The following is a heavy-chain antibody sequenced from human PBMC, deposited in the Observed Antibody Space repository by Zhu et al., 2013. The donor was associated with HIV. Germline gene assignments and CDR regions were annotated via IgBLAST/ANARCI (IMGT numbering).Heavy chain of an antibody. V-gene: IGHV1-2*02. D-gene: IGHD3-10*01. J-gene: IGHJ4*01. CDR3: ARDHQSSVFRGVKFDY. Sequence: QVQLVQSGAEVKKPGASMRISCKTSGYTFSDYYIHWVRQAPGQGLEWVGWINPKSGVTNYPQKFQGRVTMTRDTSISTTYLEVSRLRSDDTAVYFCARDHQSSVFRGVKFDYWGQGTLVAVSS. CDR2: INPKSGVT. CDR1: GYTFSDYY.